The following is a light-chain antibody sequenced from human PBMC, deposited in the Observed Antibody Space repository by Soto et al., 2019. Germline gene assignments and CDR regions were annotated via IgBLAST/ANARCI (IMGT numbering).Light chain of an antibody. CDR2: GAS. J-gene: IGKJ4*01. CDR1: QSVSNN. V-gene: IGKV3D-15*01. Sequence: EIVVTQSPATLSVSPGERAALSCRASQSVSNNLAWYQQKPGQPPRLLIFGASTRATGIPARFSGSGSEAEFALTISTLQSEDFAVYYCQQYSVWPLTFGGGTKVEIK. CDR3: QQYSVWPLT.